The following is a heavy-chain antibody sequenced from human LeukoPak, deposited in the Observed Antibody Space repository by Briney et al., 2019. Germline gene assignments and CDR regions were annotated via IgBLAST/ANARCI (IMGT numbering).Heavy chain of an antibody. V-gene: IGHV1-2*02. CDR2: INPNSGGT. Sequence: ASVKVSCKASEYTFTMHWVRQAPGQGLEWMGWINPNSGGTNYAQKFQGRATMTRDTSISTAYMELSRLRSDDTAVYYCATTRGLQLYDAFDIWGQGTMVTVSS. CDR1: EYTFT. J-gene: IGHJ3*02. CDR3: ATTRGLQLYDAFDI. D-gene: IGHD6-13*01.